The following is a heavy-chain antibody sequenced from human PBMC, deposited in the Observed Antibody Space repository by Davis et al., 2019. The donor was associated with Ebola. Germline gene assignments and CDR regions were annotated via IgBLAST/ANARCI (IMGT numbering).Heavy chain of an antibody. D-gene: IGHD5-24*01. CDR1: GGSFSGYY. J-gene: IGHJ4*02. Sequence: MPSETLSLTFAVYGGSFSGYYWSWIRQPPGKGLEWIGEINHSGSTNYNPSLKSRVTISVDTSKNQFSLKLSSVTAADTAVYYCARTGRWLQSTGLIDYWGQGTLVTVSS. CDR3: ARTGRWLQSTGLIDY. V-gene: IGHV4-34*01. CDR2: INHSGST.